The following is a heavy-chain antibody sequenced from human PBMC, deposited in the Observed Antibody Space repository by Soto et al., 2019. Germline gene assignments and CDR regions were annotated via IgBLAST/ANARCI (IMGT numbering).Heavy chain of an antibody. Sequence: GASVKVSCKASGYTFTSYYMHWVRQAPGQGLEWMGIINPSGGSTSYAQKFQGRVTMTRDTSTSTVYMELSSLRSEDTAVYYCARESRHIAARIFGSLGWLDPWGQGTLVTVSS. D-gene: IGHD6-6*01. CDR2: INPSGGST. CDR1: GYTFTSYY. CDR3: ARESRHIAARIFGSLGWLDP. V-gene: IGHV1-46*01. J-gene: IGHJ5*02.